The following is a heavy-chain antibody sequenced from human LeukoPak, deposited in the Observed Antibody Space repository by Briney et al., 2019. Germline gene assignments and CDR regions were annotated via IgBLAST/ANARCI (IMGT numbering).Heavy chain of an antibody. J-gene: IGHJ4*02. CDR2: IIPIFGTA. D-gene: IGHD3-10*01. CDR1: GGTFSSYA. V-gene: IGHV1-69*13. CDR3: AIYGPVRGAFLDY. Sequence: ASVKVSCKASGGTFSSYAISWVRQAPGQGLEWMGGIIPIFGTANYAQKFQGRVTITADESTSTAYMELSSLRSEDTAVYYCAIYGPVRGAFLDYWGQGTLVAVSS.